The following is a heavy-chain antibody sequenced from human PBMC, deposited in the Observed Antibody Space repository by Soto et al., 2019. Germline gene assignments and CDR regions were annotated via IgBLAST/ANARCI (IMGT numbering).Heavy chain of an antibody. V-gene: IGHV3-64*01. CDR1: GFTFSNYW. Sequence: GGSLRLSCAASGFTFSNYWMHWVRQAPGKKLEYVSGISTHGGSTYYANSVKGRFTISRDNSRNTLYLKMGSLSAEDMAVYYCARHYGSGTYIYFDYWGQGTLVTVSS. CDR2: ISTHGGST. CDR3: ARHYGSGTYIYFDY. D-gene: IGHD3-10*01. J-gene: IGHJ4*02.